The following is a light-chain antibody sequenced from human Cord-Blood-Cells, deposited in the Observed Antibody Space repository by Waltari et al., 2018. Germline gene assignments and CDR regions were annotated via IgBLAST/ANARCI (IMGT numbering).Light chain of an antibody. Sequence: QSALTQPASVSGSPGQSITISCPGTSSDVGGYNYVSWYQQHPGKPPRPMIYDVSKRPQGVSHRFSGSKSGTTASLTVSGLQAEDGADYYCSSYTSSSTWVFGGGTQLTVL. CDR2: DVS. J-gene: IGLJ3*02. CDR3: SSYTSSSTWV. CDR1: SSDVGGYNY. V-gene: IGLV2-14*01.